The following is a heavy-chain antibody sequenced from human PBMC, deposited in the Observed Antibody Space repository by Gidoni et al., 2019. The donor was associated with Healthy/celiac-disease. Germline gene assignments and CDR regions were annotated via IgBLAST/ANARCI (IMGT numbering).Heavy chain of an antibody. D-gene: IGHD3-10*01. CDR2: ISGSGGST. CDR1: GFTFSSYA. Sequence: EVQLLESGGGLVQPGGSLRLYCAASGFTFSSYAMSWVRQAPGKGLEWVSAISGSGGSTYYADSVKGRFTISRDNSKNTLYLQMNSLRAEDTAVYYCAKDPPPLMVRGEDYFDYWGQGTLVTVSS. V-gene: IGHV3-23*01. J-gene: IGHJ4*02. CDR3: AKDPPPLMVRGEDYFDY.